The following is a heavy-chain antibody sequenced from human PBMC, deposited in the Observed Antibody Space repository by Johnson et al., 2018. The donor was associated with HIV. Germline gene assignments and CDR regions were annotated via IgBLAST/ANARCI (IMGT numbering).Heavy chain of an antibody. V-gene: IGHV3-30*02. CDR1: GFTFSSYG. CDR2: IRYDGSNK. Sequence: QVQLVESGGGVVQHGGSLRLSCAASGFTFSSYGMHWVRQAPGKGLEWVAFIRYDGSNKYYADSVKGRFTISRDNSKNTLYLQMNSLRAEDTAVYYCAKGMGQWLARGAFDIWGQGTMVTVSS. D-gene: IGHD6-19*01. J-gene: IGHJ3*02. CDR3: AKGMGQWLARGAFDI.